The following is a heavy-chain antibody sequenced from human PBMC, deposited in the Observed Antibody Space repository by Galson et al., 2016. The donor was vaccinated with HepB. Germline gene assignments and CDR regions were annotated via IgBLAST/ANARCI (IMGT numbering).Heavy chain of an antibody. CDR1: GITVSSDY. D-gene: IGHD2-15*01. J-gene: IGHJ4*02. Sequence: SLRLSCAASGITVSSDYMTWVRQAPGKGLEWVSVIYSGGSKQYADSVKGRFTISRDNSKNTLYLQMNRLRVEDTAVYYCARAQYCSGGTCYSRYHFDYWGQGALVTVSS. CDR2: IYSGGSK. V-gene: IGHV3-53*01. CDR3: ARAQYCSGGTCYSRYHFDY.